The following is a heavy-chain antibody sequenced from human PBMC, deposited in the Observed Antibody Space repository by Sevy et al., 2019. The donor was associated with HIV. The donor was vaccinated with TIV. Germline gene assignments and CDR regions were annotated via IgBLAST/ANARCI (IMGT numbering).Heavy chain of an antibody. CDR3: ERPYDSSGYYVYAFDI. D-gene: IGHD3-22*01. Sequence: GGSLRLSCAASGFAFSSYWMHWVRQTPGKGLVWVSRINSDGSSTSYADSVKGRFTISRDNAKNTLYLQMNSLRAEDTAVYYCERPYDSSGYYVYAFDIWGQGTMVTVSS. CDR2: INSDGSST. V-gene: IGHV3-74*01. J-gene: IGHJ3*02. CDR1: GFAFSSYW.